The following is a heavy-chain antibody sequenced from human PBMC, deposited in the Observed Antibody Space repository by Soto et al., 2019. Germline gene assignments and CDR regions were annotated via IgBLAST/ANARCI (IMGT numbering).Heavy chain of an antibody. CDR2: IYPGDSDT. V-gene: IGHV5-51*01. Sequence: SLKIYCQGSVYSFASYWIGWVRQMPGKGLEWMGIIYPGDSDTRYSPSFQGQVTISADKSISTAYLQWSSLKASDTAMYYCARPTSRDAFDIWGQGTMVTVSS. CDR1: VYSFASYW. J-gene: IGHJ3*02. D-gene: IGHD2-2*01. CDR3: ARPTSRDAFDI.